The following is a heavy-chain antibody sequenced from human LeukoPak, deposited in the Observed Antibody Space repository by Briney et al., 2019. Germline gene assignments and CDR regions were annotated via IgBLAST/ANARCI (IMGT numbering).Heavy chain of an antibody. Sequence: ASVKVSCKASGYTFTGYYMHWVRQAPGHGLEWMGWINPNSGGTNYAKKIQGRVTITRGTSARTAYRELSRLRSYDTAVYYCARVKIAVAGLDYWGQGTLVTVSS. CDR2: INPNSGGT. D-gene: IGHD6-19*01. CDR3: ARVKIAVAGLDY. J-gene: IGHJ4*02. CDR1: GYTFTGYY. V-gene: IGHV1-2*02.